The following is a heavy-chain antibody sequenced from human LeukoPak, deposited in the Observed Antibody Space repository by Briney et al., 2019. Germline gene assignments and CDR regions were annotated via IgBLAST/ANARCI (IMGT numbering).Heavy chain of an antibody. CDR1: GYTFTSYG. Sequence: ASVKVSCKASGYTFTSYGISWVRQAPGQGLEWMGWISAYNGNTNYAQKLQGRVTMTTDTSTSTAYMELRSLRSDDTAVYYCARVTGHMPRRHSWFDPWGQGTLVTVSS. V-gene: IGHV1-18*01. CDR3: ARVTGHMPRRHSWFDP. CDR2: ISAYNGNT. J-gene: IGHJ5*02. D-gene: IGHD2-2*01.